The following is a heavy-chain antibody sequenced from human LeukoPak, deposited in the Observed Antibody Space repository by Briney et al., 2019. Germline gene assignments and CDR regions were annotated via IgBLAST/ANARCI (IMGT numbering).Heavy chain of an antibody. D-gene: IGHD2-21*02. CDR2: INPNTGDT. V-gene: IGHV1-2*02. CDR3: AKTVVSAIDWFDP. Sequence: ASVKVSCTASGYTFTDYFMHWVRQAPGQGLEWMGWINPNTGDTNYAQKFQGRVTMTRDTSINTAYMELNRLRSDDTAVYFCAKTVVSAIDWFDPWGQGTLVTVSS. CDR1: GYTFTDYF. J-gene: IGHJ5*02.